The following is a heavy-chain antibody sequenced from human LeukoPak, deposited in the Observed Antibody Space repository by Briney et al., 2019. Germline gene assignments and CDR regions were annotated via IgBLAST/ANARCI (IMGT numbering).Heavy chain of an antibody. D-gene: IGHD2-21*01. CDR2: IFTSGST. J-gene: IGHJ5*02. Sequence: SETLSLTCTVSGGSIGSYCWSWVRQPPGKGLEWIGYIFTSGSTDYNPSLKSRVTMSVDTSKNQLSMELRFLTAADTAVYYCATSHDVKTAPYDLWGQGTLVTVSS. V-gene: IGHV4-4*09. CDR3: ATSHDVKTAPYDL. CDR1: GGSIGSYC.